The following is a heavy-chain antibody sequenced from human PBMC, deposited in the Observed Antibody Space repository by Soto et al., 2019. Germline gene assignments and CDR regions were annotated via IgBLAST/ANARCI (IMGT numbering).Heavy chain of an antibody. J-gene: IGHJ6*02. CDR3: ASPSLYSSSWPDYYYGMDV. Sequence: SETLSLTCTVSGGSISSSSYYWGWIRQPPGKGLEWIGNVYYGGSTYYNPSLKSRVTISVETSKSQFSLKLSSVTAADTAVYYCASPSLYSSSWPDYYYGMDVWGQGTTVTVSS. CDR2: VYYGGST. V-gene: IGHV4-39*01. D-gene: IGHD6-13*01. CDR1: GGSISSSSYY.